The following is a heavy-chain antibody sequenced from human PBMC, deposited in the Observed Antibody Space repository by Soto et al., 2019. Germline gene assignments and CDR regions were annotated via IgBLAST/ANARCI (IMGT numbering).Heavy chain of an antibody. CDR1: GGSVSSGSYH. Sequence: PSETLSLTCIVSGGSVSSGSYHWTWIRQPPGKGLEWIGFIPYNESPDYNPYLQSRVVISMDRGKNQFSLKMTSVTAVDTAVYFCARVRWGGDSWGQGTLVTVSS. V-gene: IGHV4-61*01. CDR2: IPYNESP. CDR3: ARVRWGGDS. J-gene: IGHJ1*01. D-gene: IGHD7-27*01.